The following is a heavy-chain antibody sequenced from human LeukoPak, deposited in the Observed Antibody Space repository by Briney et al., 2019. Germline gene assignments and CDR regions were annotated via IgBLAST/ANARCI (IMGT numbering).Heavy chain of an antibody. CDR3: AREFGHCYGDNCFYFFDT. D-gene: IGHD4-23*01. J-gene: IGHJ4*02. V-gene: IGHV1-18*01. Sequence: ASVKVTCKASGYTLTNYNISWVRQAPGQGLEWMGWINTYKGDTLYAQKLQGRVTMTADTSTNTAYMELRSLRFDDTAVYYCAREFGHCYGDNCFYFFDTWGQGFRVTVSS. CDR2: INTYKGDT. CDR1: GYTLTNYN.